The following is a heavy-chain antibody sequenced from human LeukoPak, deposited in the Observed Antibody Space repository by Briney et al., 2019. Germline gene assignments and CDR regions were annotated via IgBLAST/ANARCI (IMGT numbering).Heavy chain of an antibody. J-gene: IGHJ4*01. CDR3: ARGPRDPSGYCSRGTCSPTYEV. CDR1: GFTLSSYA. D-gene: IGHD2-15*01. CDR2: IRSSGSTI. V-gene: IGHV3-48*03. Sequence: GGSLRLSCGASGFTLSSYAQRWVRQGPGEGVGGGSYIRSSGSTIYYADSVQGRFTISRDNAKNSLYLQMNSLRAEDTGVYYCARGPRDPSGYCSRGTCSPTYEVWGHGTLVTVSS.